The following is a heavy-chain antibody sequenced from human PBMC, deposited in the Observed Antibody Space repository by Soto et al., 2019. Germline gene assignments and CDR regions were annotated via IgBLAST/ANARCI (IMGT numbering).Heavy chain of an antibody. V-gene: IGHV1-69*02. J-gene: IGHJ6*02. D-gene: IGHD4-17*01. CDR3: ARAGDYVYYYYYGMDV. Sequence: SVKVSCKASGGTFSSYTISWVRQAPGQGLEWMGRIIPILGIANYAQKFQGRVTITADKSTSTAYMELSSLRSEDTAVYYCARAGDYVYYYYYGMDVWGQGTTVTVSS. CDR1: GGTFSSYT. CDR2: IIPILGIA.